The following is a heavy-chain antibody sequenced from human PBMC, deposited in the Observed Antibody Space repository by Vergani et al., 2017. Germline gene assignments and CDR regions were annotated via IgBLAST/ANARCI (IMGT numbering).Heavy chain of an antibody. Sequence: QVQVMESGGGVVQPGRSLRLSCAASGFTFFSFDIHWVRQAPGKGLEWVTFIWYDGSNKYFADSVKGRFTISRDNSKNTLYLQMNSLRAEDTAVYYCARGPRSKYYFDYWGQGTLVTVSS. V-gene: IGHV3-33*01. J-gene: IGHJ4*02. CDR2: IWYDGSNK. CDR1: GFTFFSFD. CDR3: ARGPRSKYYFDY.